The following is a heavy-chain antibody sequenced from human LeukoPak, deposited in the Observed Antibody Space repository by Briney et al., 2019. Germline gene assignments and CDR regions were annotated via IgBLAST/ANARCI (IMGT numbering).Heavy chain of an antibody. CDR3: AKSMGATLFDY. D-gene: IGHD1-26*01. CDR2: ISGGGCNT. Sequence: GGSLRLSCAASGCTFSSYAMSWVRQAPGKGLEWVSGISGGGCNTYYADSVKGRFTISRDNSKNTLYLQMNSLRAEDTAVYYCAKSMGATLFDYWGQGTLVTVSS. J-gene: IGHJ4*02. CDR1: GCTFSSYA. V-gene: IGHV3-23*01.